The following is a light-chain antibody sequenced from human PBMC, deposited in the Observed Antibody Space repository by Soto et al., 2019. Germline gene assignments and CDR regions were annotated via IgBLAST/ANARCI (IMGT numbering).Light chain of an antibody. CDR1: QSVSSSY. CDR3: QHLLT. Sequence: EIVLTQSPGTLSLSPGERATLSCRASQSVSSSYLAWYQQKPGQAPRLLIYGASSRATGIPDRFSGSGSGTDFTLTISRLEPEDFAVYYCQHLLTFVGGTKVEIK. V-gene: IGKV3-20*01. CDR2: GAS. J-gene: IGKJ4*01.